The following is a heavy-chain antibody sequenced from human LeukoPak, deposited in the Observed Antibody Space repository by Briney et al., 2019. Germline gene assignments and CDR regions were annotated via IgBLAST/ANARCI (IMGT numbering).Heavy chain of an antibody. V-gene: IGHV4-4*02. D-gene: IGHD6-19*01. CDR2: IYHSGST. J-gene: IGHJ3*02. Sequence: PSGTLSLTCAVSGGSISSSNWWSWVRQPPGKGLEWIGEIYHSGSTNYNPSLKSRVTISVDKSKNQFSLKLSSVTAADTAVYYCARPREQWLGNDAFDMWGQGTMVTVSS. CDR3: ARPREQWLGNDAFDM. CDR1: GGSISSSNW.